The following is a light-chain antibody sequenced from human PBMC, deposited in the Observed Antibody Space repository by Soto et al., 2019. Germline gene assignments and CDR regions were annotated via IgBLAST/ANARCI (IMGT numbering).Light chain of an antibody. CDR1: QSVSSSY. Sequence: EIVLTQSPGTLSLSPGERATLSCRASQSVSSSYLAWYQQKPGQAPRLLIYGASSRATGIPDGFSGSGSGTDFTLTISRLEPEDFAVYYSQQYAASPITFGQGTRLEIK. CDR2: GAS. V-gene: IGKV3-20*01. CDR3: QQYAASPIT. J-gene: IGKJ5*01.